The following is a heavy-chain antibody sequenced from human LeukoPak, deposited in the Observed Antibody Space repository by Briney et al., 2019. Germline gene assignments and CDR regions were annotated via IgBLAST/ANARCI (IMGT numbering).Heavy chain of an antibody. CDR1: EFTFSSYA. CDR2: ISYDGSNK. D-gene: IGHD3-16*01. CDR3: ARDLGPTYCILDY. V-gene: IGHV3-30-3*01. Sequence: GGSLRLSCAASEFTFSSYAFHWVRQAPDKGLEWVAFISYDGSNKFYADSVKGRFTISRDNSKNTLYLQMNSLRAEDTAVYYCARDLGPTYCILDYWGQGTLVTVSS. J-gene: IGHJ4*02.